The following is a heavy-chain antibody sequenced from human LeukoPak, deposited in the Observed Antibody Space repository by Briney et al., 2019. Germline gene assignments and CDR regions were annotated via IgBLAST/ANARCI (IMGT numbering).Heavy chain of an antibody. CDR1: GGSFSGYY. D-gene: IGHD3-9*01. CDR2: INHSGST. J-gene: IGHJ4*02. CDR3: ATSGYYDILTGYQNDY. Sequence: PSETLSLTCAVYGGSFSGYYWSWIRQPPGKGLEWIGEINHSGSTNYNPSLKSRVTISVDTSKNQFSLKLSSVTAADTAVYYCATSGYYDILTGYQNDYWGQGTLVTVSS. V-gene: IGHV4-34*01.